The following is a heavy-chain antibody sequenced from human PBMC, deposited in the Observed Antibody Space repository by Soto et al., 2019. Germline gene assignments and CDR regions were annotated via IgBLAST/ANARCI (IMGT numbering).Heavy chain of an antibody. V-gene: IGHV1-18*01. Sequence: QIQLVQSGGDVKTPGASVKVSCTTSRYTFTSHGIAWVRQAPGQGLEWMGWISTLNGKTDYAQKFQGRVTMTADTITSTVHMELRSLRSDDTAVYYCARLLTEGATFREDAFDLWGPGTKVTVSS. CDR3: ARLLTEGATFREDAFDL. D-gene: IGHD3-9*01. CDR1: RYTFTSHG. CDR2: ISTLNGKT. J-gene: IGHJ3*01.